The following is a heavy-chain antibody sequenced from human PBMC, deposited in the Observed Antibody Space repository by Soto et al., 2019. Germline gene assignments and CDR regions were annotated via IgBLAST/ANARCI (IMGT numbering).Heavy chain of an antibody. CDR2: IYYSGST. CDR1: GGSISSTSYY. V-gene: IGHV4-39*01. J-gene: IGHJ4*02. Sequence: SSETLSLTCTVSGGSISSTSYYWSWIRQPPGKGLEWIGTIYYSGSTYYNPSLKSRVTVSVEKSKNQFSLKLSSVTAADTAVYYCAGWGPDCSSTSCYGRSGYWGQGTLVTVPS. CDR3: AGWGPDCSSTSCYGRSGY. D-gene: IGHD2-2*01.